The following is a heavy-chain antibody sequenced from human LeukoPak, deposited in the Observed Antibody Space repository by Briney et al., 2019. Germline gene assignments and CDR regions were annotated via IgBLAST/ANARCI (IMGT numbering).Heavy chain of an antibody. D-gene: IGHD4-17*01. CDR3: ARDSYGDDPYYFDY. V-gene: IGHV1-2*02. CDR1: GYTFTGYY. CDR2: INPNSGGT. Sequence: GASVKVSCKASGYTFTGYYMHWVRQAPGQGLEWMGWINPNSGGTNYAQKFQGRVTMTRDTSISTAYMELSRLRSDDTAVYYCARDSYGDDPYYFDYCGQGPLATVSS. J-gene: IGHJ4*02.